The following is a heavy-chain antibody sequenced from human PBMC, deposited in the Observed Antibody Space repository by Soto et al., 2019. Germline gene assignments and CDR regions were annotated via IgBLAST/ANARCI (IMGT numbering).Heavy chain of an antibody. CDR2: IYYSGST. CDR3: ARDQEYSSSPDAFDI. V-gene: IGHV4-59*01. Sequence: SETLSLTCTVSGGSISSYYWSWIRQPPGKGLEWIGYIYYSGSTNYNPSLKSRVTISVDTSKNQFSLKLSSVTAADTAVYYCARDQEYSSSPDAFDIWGQGTMVT. CDR1: GGSISSYY. D-gene: IGHD6-6*01. J-gene: IGHJ3*02.